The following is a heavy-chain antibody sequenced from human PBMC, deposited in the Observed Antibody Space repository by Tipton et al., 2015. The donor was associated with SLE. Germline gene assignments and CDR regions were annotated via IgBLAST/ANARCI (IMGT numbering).Heavy chain of an antibody. Sequence: TLSLTCSVSAGSTSKSYWSWIRQSPGKGLEWIGYIFYSGTTNYNPSLKSRVTISVDTSKNQFSLKLRSVTAADTAVYYCARGAAATPDSWGQGTLVTVSS. V-gene: IGHV4-59*01. J-gene: IGHJ4*02. D-gene: IGHD6-25*01. CDR3: ARGAAATPDS. CDR1: AGSTSKSY. CDR2: IFYSGTT.